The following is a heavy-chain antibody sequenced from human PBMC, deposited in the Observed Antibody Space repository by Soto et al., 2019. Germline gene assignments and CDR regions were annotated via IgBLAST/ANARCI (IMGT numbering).Heavy chain of an antibody. J-gene: IGHJ4*02. CDR2: CSGSGGST. Sequence: GGSLTLSCAASGFTFSSYAMSCVRQTPGEGLGWVAVCSGSGGSTYYADSVKGRFTISRDNSKNTLYLQMNSLRAEDTAVYYCAKVSIGDYPYWCQGTLVTVSS. V-gene: IGHV3-23*01. CDR3: AKVSIGDYPY. CDR1: GFTFSSYA. D-gene: IGHD3-22*01.